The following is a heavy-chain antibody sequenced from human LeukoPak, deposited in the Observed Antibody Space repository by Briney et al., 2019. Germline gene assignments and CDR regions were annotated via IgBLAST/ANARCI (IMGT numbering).Heavy chain of an antibody. CDR2: INSDGSST. Sequence: PGGSLRLSCAASGFTFSSYWMYWVRHAPGKGLVWVSRINSDGSSTSYADSVKGRFTISRDNAKNTLYLQMNSLRVEDTAVYYCARTKREYSSDFDYWGQGTLVTVSS. D-gene: IGHD6-19*01. CDR1: GFTFSSYW. V-gene: IGHV3-74*01. J-gene: IGHJ4*02. CDR3: ARTKREYSSDFDY.